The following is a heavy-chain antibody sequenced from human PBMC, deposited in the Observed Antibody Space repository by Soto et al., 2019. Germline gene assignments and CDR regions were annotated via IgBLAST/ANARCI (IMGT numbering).Heavy chain of an antibody. CDR1: GFAINDYP. J-gene: IGHJ4*02. D-gene: IGHD3-3*01. CDR3: AKLEWPEFGGDY. V-gene: IGHV3-23*01. Sequence: EVHLLESGGGVVQPGKSLKISYAASGFAINDYPMTWVRQPPGQGLEWVSGISASGEKPYYADSVKGRFTISRDNSKNTLSLQISSLRVEDTGIYYCAKLEWPEFGGDYWGQGTLVTVSS. CDR2: ISASGEKP.